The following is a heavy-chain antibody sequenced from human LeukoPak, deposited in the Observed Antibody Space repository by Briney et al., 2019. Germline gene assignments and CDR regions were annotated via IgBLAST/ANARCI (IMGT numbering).Heavy chain of an antibody. D-gene: IGHD4-17*01. Sequence: SQTLSLTCTVSGGSISSYYWSWIRQPPGKGLEWIGYIYYSGSTNYNPSLKSRVTISVDTSKNQFSLKLSSVTAADTAVYYCAREEVGYGDYLYWGQGTLVTVSS. CDR1: GGSISSYY. CDR3: AREEVGYGDYLY. J-gene: IGHJ4*02. V-gene: IGHV4-59*01. CDR2: IYYSGST.